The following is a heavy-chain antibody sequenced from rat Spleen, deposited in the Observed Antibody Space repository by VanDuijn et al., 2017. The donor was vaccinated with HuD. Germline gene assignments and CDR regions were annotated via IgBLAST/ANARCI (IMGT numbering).Heavy chain of an antibody. D-gene: IGHD1-6*01. CDR2: ISNARGIT. J-gene: IGHJ3*01. CDR3: ATGPRILRLDWFAY. CDR1: GFTFSNYD. V-gene: IGHV5-25*01. Sequence: EVQLVESGGGLVQPGRSLKLSCAASGFTFSNYDMAWVRQAPGMGLEWVASISNARGITYYADPVKGRFTISRDNAKSTLYLQMDSLTSEDTATYYCATGPRILRLDWFAYWGQGTLVTVSS.